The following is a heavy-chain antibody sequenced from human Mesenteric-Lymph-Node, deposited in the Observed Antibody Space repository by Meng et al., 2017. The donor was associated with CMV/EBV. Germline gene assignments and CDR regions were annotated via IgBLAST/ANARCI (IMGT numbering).Heavy chain of an antibody. CDR2: ISPDGRNT. J-gene: IGHJ6*02. V-gene: IGHV3-74*01. Sequence: GESLKISCTASGFTFSSYWTHWVRQAPGKGLVWVSRISPDGRNTPYADSVKGRFTISRDNAKNTLYLQMNSLRVEDTAVYYCARDPDGLDVWGQGTTVTVSS. CDR1: GFTFSSYW. CDR3: ARDPDGLDV.